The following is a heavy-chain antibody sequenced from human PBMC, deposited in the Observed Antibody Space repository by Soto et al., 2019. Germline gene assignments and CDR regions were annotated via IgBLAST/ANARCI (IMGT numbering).Heavy chain of an antibody. V-gene: IGHV3-23*01. Sequence: HPGGSLRLSCAASGFTFTSYAMTWVRQAPGKGLEWVSRISGGGTGTYYADSVKGRFTISRDNSKNTLFLQMNNLRADDTAIYYCANIGLTTGSPLQWGQGTLVTVSS. CDR1: GFTFTSYA. D-gene: IGHD1-1*01. CDR3: ANIGLTTGSPLQ. J-gene: IGHJ4*02. CDR2: ISGGGTGT.